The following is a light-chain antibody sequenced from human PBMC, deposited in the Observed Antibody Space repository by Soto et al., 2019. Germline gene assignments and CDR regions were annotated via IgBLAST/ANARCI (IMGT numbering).Light chain of an antibody. V-gene: IGKV1-5*01. J-gene: IGKJ1*01. CDR1: QNINNW. CDR3: QNYNSYSEA. Sequence: DIQMTQSPSTLSASIGDRVTITCRASQNINNWIAWYQQKPGKAPKFLIYDASTLESGVPSRFSGSGFGTEFTLTISSLQPDDFATYYCQNYNSYSEACGQGTKGDIK. CDR2: DAS.